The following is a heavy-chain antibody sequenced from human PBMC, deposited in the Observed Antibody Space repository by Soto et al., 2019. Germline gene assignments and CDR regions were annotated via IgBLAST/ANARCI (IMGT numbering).Heavy chain of an antibody. CDR3: ARPLWRDDYTWGYFDL. D-gene: IGHD4-4*01. J-gene: IGHJ2*01. Sequence: GGSLRLSCAASGFTFSRYAMHWVRQAPGKGLEWVAVISYDGSNKYYADSVKGRFTISRDNSKNTLYLQMNSLRAEDTAVYYCARPLWRDDYTWGYFDLWGRGPLVTVSS. V-gene: IGHV3-30-3*01. CDR1: GFTFSRYA. CDR2: ISYDGSNK.